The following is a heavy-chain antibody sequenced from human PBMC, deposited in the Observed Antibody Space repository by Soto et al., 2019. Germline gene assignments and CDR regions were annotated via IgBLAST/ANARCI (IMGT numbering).Heavy chain of an antibody. J-gene: IGHJ4*01. CDR1: GYTFNTYG. CDR2: INTYNGNT. D-gene: IGHD2-15*01. V-gene: IGHV1-18*01. Sequence: ASVKVSCKASGYTFNTYGISWVRQAPGQGLEWMGWINTYNGNTKYIQKFQDRVTMTTDTSTSTVYMELRSLRSDDTAVYYCARSSSCSYGRCYGVYWGQGSLVTVSS. CDR3: ARSSSCSYGRCYGVY.